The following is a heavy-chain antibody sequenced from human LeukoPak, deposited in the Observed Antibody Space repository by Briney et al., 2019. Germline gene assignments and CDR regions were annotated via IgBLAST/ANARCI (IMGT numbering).Heavy chain of an antibody. D-gene: IGHD3/OR15-3a*01. J-gene: IGHJ3*02. CDR3: ARDSLGLRAFDI. Sequence: PSETLSLTCSVSGGSISSYYWSWMRQPAGKGLEWIGRIYTSGSTNYNPSLKSRVTMSVDTSKDQISLNLISVTAADTAVYYCARDSLGLRAFDIWGQGTMITASS. CDR2: IYTSGST. V-gene: IGHV4-4*07. CDR1: GGSISSYY.